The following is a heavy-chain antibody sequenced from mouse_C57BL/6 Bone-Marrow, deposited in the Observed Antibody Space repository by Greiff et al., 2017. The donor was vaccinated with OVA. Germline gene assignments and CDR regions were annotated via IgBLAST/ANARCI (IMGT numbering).Heavy chain of an antibody. CDR1: GYTFTDYY. D-gene: IGHD2-4*01. CDR3: ARRSDYDYDGGDY. Sequence: QVQLQQSGAELVRPGASVKLSCKASGYTFTDYYIHWVKQRPGQGLEWIARIYPGSGNTYYNEKFKGKATLTAEKSSSTAYMQLSSLTSEDSAVYFCARRSDYDYDGGDYWGQGTTLTVSS. V-gene: IGHV1-76*01. J-gene: IGHJ2*01. CDR2: IYPGSGNT.